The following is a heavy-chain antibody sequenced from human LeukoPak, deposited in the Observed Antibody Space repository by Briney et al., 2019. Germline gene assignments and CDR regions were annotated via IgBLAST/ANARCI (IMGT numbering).Heavy chain of an antibody. D-gene: IGHD6-13*01. J-gene: IGHJ5*02. CDR1: GGSISSYY. V-gene: IGHV4-4*07. CDR2: IYTTGST. Sequence: SETLSLTCTVSGGSISSYYWSWIRQPAGKGLEWIGRIYTTGSTNYNPSLKSRVTMSVDTSKNQFSLTLSSLTAADTAVYYCARTHSSRYNWFDPWGQGTLVTVSS. CDR3: ARTHSSRYNWFDP.